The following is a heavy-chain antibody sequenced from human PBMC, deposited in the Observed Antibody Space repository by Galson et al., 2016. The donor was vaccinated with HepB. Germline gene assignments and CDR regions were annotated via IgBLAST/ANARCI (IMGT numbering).Heavy chain of an antibody. J-gene: IGHJ4*02. CDR1: GFTFNTYA. V-gene: IGHV3-23*01. CDR3: AKVSRRDYALPYFDY. CDR2: ISHTGGST. D-gene: IGHD2-2*01. Sequence: SLRLSCAASGFTFNTYAMRWVRQAPGKGLEWVSTISHTGGSTYYADSVKGRFTISRDNSKNTLYLQMNSLRAEDTAVYYCAKVSRRDYALPYFDYWGRGTLVTVSS.